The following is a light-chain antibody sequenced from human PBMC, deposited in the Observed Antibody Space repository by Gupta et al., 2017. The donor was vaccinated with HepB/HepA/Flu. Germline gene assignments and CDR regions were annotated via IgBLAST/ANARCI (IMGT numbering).Light chain of an antibody. CDR2: AAS. CDR3: QQSYSTSVT. CDR1: QSISSY. Sequence: DIQMTQSPSSVSASVGDRVTITCRASQSISSYLNWYQQKPGKAPKLLIYAASSLQSGVPSRFSGSGSGTDFTLTISSLQPEDFATYYCQQSYSTSVTFGQGTKLEIK. J-gene: IGKJ2*01. V-gene: IGKV1-39*01.